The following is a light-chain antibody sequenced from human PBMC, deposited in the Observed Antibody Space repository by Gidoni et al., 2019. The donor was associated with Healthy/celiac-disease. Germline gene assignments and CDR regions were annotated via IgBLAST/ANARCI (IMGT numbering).Light chain of an antibody. CDR2: GKN. CDR1: SLRSYY. Sequence: SSELTQDPAVSVVLGQTVRITCQGDSLRSYYASWYQQKPGQAPVLVIYGKNNRPSGIPDRFSGSSSGNTASLTITGAQAEDEADYYCNSRDSSGNHLAVFGGGTQLTVL. CDR3: NSRDSSGNHLAV. J-gene: IGLJ7*01. V-gene: IGLV3-19*01.